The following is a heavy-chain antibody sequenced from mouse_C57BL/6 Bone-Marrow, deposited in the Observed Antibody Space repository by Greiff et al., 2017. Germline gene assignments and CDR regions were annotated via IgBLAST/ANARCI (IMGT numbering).Heavy chain of an antibody. J-gene: IGHJ2*01. Sequence: VQLQQPGAELVKPGASVKLSCKASGYTFTSYWMQWVKQRPGQGLEWIGEIDPSDSYTNYNQKFKGKATLTVDTSSSTVYMQLSSLTSEDSAVYYCARGSSIYYDYDYFDYWGQGTTLTVSS. D-gene: IGHD2-4*01. CDR1: GYTFTSYW. CDR2: IDPSDSYT. V-gene: IGHV1-50*01. CDR3: ARGSSIYYDYDYFDY.